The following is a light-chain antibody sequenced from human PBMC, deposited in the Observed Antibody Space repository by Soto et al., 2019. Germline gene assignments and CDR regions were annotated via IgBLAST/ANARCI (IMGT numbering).Light chain of an antibody. CDR3: SSYTSSSTPYV. Sequence: QSALTQPASVSGSPGQSITISCTGTSSDVGGYNYVSWYQQHPGKAPKLMIYDVSNRPSGVSNRFSGSKSGNTASLTISWPQAEDEADYYCSSYTSSSTPYVFGTGTKLTVL. CDR1: SSDVGGYNY. V-gene: IGLV2-14*01. J-gene: IGLJ1*01. CDR2: DVS.